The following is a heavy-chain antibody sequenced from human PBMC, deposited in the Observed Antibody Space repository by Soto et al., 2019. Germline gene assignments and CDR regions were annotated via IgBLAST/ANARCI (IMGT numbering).Heavy chain of an antibody. D-gene: IGHD2-2*02. J-gene: IGHJ4*02. Sequence: GASVKVSCKTSGYTFTNYGINWVRQAPGQGLEWMGWISPYNGDTNYAQKLHGRVTMTTDTSTSTAYMEVRSLRSDDTAVFYCGRKAGLMPAALPIDYWGQGTLVTVSS. CDR3: GRKAGLMPAALPIDY. V-gene: IGHV1-18*01. CDR1: GYTFTNYG. CDR2: ISPYNGDT.